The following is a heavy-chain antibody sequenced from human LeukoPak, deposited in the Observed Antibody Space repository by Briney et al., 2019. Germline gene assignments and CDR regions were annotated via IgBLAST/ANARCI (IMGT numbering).Heavy chain of an antibody. CDR3: ARLLGDSTGWYHEH. D-gene: IGHD6-19*01. CDR1: GYTVTGYY. J-gene: IGHJ4*02. Sequence: VASVKVSCKTSGYTVTGYYIHWVRQAPGQGLEWMGWITPNSDGTDYAQKFQGRVTMTRDTSITTAYMELSSLRSDDTAVYYCARLLGDSTGWYHEHWGQGTLVTVSS. V-gene: IGHV1-2*02. CDR2: ITPNSDGT.